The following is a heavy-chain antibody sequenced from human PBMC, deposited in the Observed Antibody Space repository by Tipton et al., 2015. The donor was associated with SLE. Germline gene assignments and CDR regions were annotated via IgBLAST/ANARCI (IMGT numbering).Heavy chain of an antibody. V-gene: IGHV3-48*03. CDR1: GFTFSSYE. CDR3: ARESTGSGWYYYFDY. D-gene: IGHD6-19*01. CDR2: TSGSGRTI. Sequence: SLRLSCAASGFTFSSYEMNWVRQAPGKGLEWVSYTSGSGRTIYYADSVKGRFTISRDNAKNSLYLQMNSLRAEDTAVYYCARESTGSGWYYYFDYWGQGTLVTVSS. J-gene: IGHJ4*02.